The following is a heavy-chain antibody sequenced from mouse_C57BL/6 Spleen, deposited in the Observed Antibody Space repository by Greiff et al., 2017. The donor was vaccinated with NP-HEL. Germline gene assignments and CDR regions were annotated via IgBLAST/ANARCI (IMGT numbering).Heavy chain of an antibody. V-gene: IGHV1-74*01. D-gene: IGHD2-1*01. Sequence: QVQLQQPGAALVKPGASVKVSCKASGYTFTSYWMHCVKQRPGPGLEWIGRIHPSDSDTNYNQKFKGKATLTVDKSSSTAYMQLSSLTSEDSAVYYCAIPLYYKGAMDYWGQGTSVTVSS. CDR3: AIPLYYKGAMDY. CDR2: IHPSDSDT. CDR1: GYTFTSYW. J-gene: IGHJ4*01.